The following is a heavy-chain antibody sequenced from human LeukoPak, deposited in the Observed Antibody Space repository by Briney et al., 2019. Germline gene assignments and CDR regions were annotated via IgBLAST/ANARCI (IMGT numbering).Heavy chain of an antibody. CDR1: GYTFTSYA. CDR2: INTNTGNP. CDR3: ARSVTDYGDYPEIFALSE. V-gene: IGHV7-4-1*02. J-gene: IGHJ4*02. Sequence: GASVKVSCKASGYTFTSYAMNWVRQAPGQGLEWMGWINTNTGNPTYAQGFTGRFVFSLDTSVSTAYLQISSLKAEDTAVYYCARSVTDYGDYPEIFALSEWGQGTLVTVSS. D-gene: IGHD4-17*01.